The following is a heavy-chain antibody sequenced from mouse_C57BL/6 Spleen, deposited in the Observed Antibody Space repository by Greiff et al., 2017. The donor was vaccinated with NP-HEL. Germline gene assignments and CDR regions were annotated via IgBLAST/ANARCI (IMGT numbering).Heavy chain of an antibody. D-gene: IGHD1-1*01. CDR3: AREGLYYYGSSPWFAY. J-gene: IGHJ3*01. Sequence: EVKLVESGGGLVKPGGSLKLSCAASGFTFSDYGMHWVRQAPEKGLEWVAYISSGSSTIYYADTVKGRFTISRDNAKNTLFLQMTSLRSEDTAMYYCAREGLYYYGSSPWFAYWGQGTLVTVSA. V-gene: IGHV5-17*01. CDR1: GFTFSDYG. CDR2: ISSGSSTI.